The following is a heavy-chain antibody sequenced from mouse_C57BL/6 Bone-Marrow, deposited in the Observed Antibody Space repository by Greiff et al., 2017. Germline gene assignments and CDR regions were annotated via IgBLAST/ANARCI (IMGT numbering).Heavy chain of an antibody. V-gene: IGHV1-64*01. D-gene: IGHD2-1*01. CDR3: ARGWLLLIAY. J-gene: IGHJ3*01. Sequence: QVQLQQSGAELVKPGDSVKLSCKASGYTFTSYWMHWVKQRPGQGLEWLGMIHPNSGSTNYNEKFKSKATLTVDKSSSTAYMQLSSLTSEYSAVYDCARGWLLLIAYWGQGTLITVSA. CDR2: IHPNSGST. CDR1: GYTFTSYW.